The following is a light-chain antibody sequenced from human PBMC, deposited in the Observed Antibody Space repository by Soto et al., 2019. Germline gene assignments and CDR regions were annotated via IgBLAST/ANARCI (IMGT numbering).Light chain of an antibody. J-gene: IGKJ5*01. V-gene: IGKV3-11*01. CDR3: QQRSNWPPIT. Sequence: ETVLTQSPATLSLSPGERATLSCRASQSISTYLAGCHQKPGQAPRRLLYDASNRTTGIPARFSGSGSGTDFTLTISSLEPEDVAVYCWQQRSNWPPITFGQGTRLEI. CDR1: QSISTY. CDR2: DAS.